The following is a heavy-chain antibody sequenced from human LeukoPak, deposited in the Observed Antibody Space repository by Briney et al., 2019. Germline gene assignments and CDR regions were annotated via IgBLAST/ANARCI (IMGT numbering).Heavy chain of an antibody. V-gene: IGHV1-18*01. J-gene: IGHJ3*02. D-gene: IGHD6-19*01. CDR1: GYTFTSYG. CDR3: ARDQTLIAVADNDAFDI. Sequence: ASVKVPCKASGYTFTSYGISWVRQAPGQGLEWMGWISAYNGNTNYAQKLQGRVTMTTDTSTNTAYMELRSLRSDDTAVYYCARDQTLIAVADNDAFDIWGQGTMVTVSS. CDR2: ISAYNGNT.